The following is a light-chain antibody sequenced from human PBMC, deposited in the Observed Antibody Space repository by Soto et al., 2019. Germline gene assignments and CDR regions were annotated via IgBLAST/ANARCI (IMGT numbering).Light chain of an antibody. CDR2: WAS. J-gene: IGKJ1*01. CDR1: QSVLYNSNNDSY. Sequence: DIVMTQTQDSLAVSLCERATINCKSSQSVLYNSNNDSYLTWYQQKPGKSPRVLIYWASTRESCVPDRFSGSGSGTDCTLTISSLQAEDVAVYYCQQYYSIPCTVGQGTKVESK. V-gene: IGKV4-1*01. CDR3: QQYYSIPCT.